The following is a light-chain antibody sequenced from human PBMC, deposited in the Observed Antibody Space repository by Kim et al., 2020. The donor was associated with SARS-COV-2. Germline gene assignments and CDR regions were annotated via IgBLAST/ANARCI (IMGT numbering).Light chain of an antibody. V-gene: IGLV6-57*01. CDR3: QSFDSSTWV. J-gene: IGLJ3*02. Sequence: LTQPHSVSESPGKTVTISCTPDSGTIASNFVQWFQQRPGSSPTTVIFEDDRRPSGVPDRFSGSVDVSSNSASLTISGLNTEDEADYYCQSFDSSTWV. CDR2: EDD. CDR1: SGTIASNF.